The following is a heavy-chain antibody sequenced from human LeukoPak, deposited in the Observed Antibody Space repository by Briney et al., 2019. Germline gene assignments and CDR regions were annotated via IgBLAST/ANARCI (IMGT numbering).Heavy chain of an antibody. D-gene: IGHD6-19*01. Sequence: GGSLRLSCAASGFTFSSYGMHWVRQAPGKGLEWVAVIWYDGSNKYYADSVKGRFTISRDNSKNTLYLQMNSLRAEDTAVYYCAKDKIAVASPGYGMDVWGQGTTVTVSS. CDR1: GFTFSSYG. V-gene: IGHV3-30*02. J-gene: IGHJ6*02. CDR2: IWYDGSNK. CDR3: AKDKIAVASPGYGMDV.